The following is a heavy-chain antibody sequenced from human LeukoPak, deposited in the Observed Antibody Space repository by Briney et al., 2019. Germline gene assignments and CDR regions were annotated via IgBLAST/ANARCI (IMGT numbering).Heavy chain of an antibody. J-gene: IGHJ4*02. CDR2: IWVDGSKK. Sequence: GGSLRLSCATSGFTFSSYSMQWVRQAPGKGLEWVAVIWVDGSKKFYADSVEGRFTISRDDSKSTSYLQMNSLRAEDTAVYCCARDQGYCSGGRCHSHFDYWGQGTLVTVSS. CDR1: GFTFSSYS. CDR3: ARDQGYCSGGRCHSHFDY. D-gene: IGHD2-15*01. V-gene: IGHV3-33*01.